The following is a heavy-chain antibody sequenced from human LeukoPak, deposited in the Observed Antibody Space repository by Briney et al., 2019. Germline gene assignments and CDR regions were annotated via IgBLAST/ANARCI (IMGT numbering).Heavy chain of an antibody. V-gene: IGHV4-59*01. CDR2: IYYSGST. CDR3: ASNSAIYYHFDY. Sequence: SETLSLTCTVSGGSISSYYWSWIRQPPGKGLEWIGYIYYSGSTNYNPSLKSRVTISVDTTKTHFSLKLSSVPAADTAMYFCASNSAIYYHFDYWGQGTLGSVSS. D-gene: IGHD1-26*01. J-gene: IGHJ4*02. CDR1: GGSISSYY.